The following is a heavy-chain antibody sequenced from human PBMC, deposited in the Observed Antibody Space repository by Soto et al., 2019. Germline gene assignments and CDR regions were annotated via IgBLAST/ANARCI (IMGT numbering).Heavy chain of an antibody. V-gene: IGHV3-23*01. Sequence: GGSLRLSCAASGFTFSNYGVSWVRQAPGKALEWVSSISGSGGTTYYADSVKGRFTISRDNSKNTLYLQMNSLRAEDTALYYCAHGGYCRGTSCRPRFDYWGQGTLVTVSS. CDR1: GFTFSNYG. J-gene: IGHJ4*02. CDR3: AHGGYCRGTSCRPRFDY. D-gene: IGHD2-2*01. CDR2: ISGSGGTT.